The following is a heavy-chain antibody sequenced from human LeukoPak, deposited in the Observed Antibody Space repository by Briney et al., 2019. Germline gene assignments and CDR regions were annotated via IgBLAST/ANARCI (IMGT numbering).Heavy chain of an antibody. D-gene: IGHD3-10*01. Sequence: PSETLSLTCTVSGGSIRSYYWSWIRQPAGKGLEWIGRIYTSGSTNYNPSLKSRVTMSVDTSKNQFSLKLSSVIAADTAVYYCARDPGYYGSGSRGAFDYWGQGTLVTVSS. CDR3: ARDPGYYGSGSRGAFDY. J-gene: IGHJ4*02. V-gene: IGHV4-4*07. CDR1: GGSIRSYY. CDR2: IYTSGST.